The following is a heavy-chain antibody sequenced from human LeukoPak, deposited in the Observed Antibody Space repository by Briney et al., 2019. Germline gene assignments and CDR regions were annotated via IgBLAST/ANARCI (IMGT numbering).Heavy chain of an antibody. D-gene: IGHD3-16*02. Sequence: GGSLRLSCGAFGFIFSSYGMHWVRQAPGKGLEWVAFIRSDGSTKSYADSVKGRFAISRDNSKNTLYLQMNSLRAEDTAVYYCARRVGDLLLWDWGQGTLVTVSS. J-gene: IGHJ4*02. CDR1: GFIFSSYG. CDR3: ARRVGDLLLWD. V-gene: IGHV3-30*02. CDR2: IRSDGSTK.